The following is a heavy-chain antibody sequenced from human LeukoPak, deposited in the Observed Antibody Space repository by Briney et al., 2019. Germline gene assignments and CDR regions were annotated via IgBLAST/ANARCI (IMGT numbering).Heavy chain of an antibody. J-gene: IGHJ3*02. CDR3: ARDCSGGSCKDAFDI. D-gene: IGHD2-15*01. CDR2: IYYSGST. V-gene: IGHV4-59*11. Sequence: SETLSLTCTVSGGSISSHYWSWIRQPPGKGLEWIGYIYYSGSTNYNPSLKSRVTISVDTSKNQFSLKLSPVTAADTAVYYCARDCSGGSCKDAFDIWGQGTMVTVSS. CDR1: GGSISSHY.